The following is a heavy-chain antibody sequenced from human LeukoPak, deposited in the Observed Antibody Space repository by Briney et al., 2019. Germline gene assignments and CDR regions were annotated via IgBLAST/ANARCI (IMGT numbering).Heavy chain of an antibody. CDR3: ARMGLLWFGDYYYYYMDV. J-gene: IGHJ6*03. D-gene: IGHD3-10*01. V-gene: IGHV3-23*01. CDR1: GFTFSSYA. CDR2: ISGSGGST. Sequence: GGSLRLSCAASGFTFSSYAMSWVRQAPGKGLEWVSAISGSGGSTYYADSVKGRFTISRDNSKNTLYLQMGSLRAEDMAVYYCARMGLLWFGDYYYYYMDVWGKGTTVTISS.